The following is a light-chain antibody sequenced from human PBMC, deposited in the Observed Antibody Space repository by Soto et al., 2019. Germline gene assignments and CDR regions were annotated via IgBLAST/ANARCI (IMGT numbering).Light chain of an antibody. V-gene: IGKV3-15*01. Sequence: EIVMTQSPATLSVSPGERATLSCRASQSVSNNLAWYQQKPVQAPRLLIYGASTRATGIPARCSGSGAGTEVTLTSSSIQSDDFAVYYCQQHNNWPPWTFGQGTKVEIK. CDR1: QSVSNN. CDR3: QQHNNWPPWT. J-gene: IGKJ1*01. CDR2: GAS.